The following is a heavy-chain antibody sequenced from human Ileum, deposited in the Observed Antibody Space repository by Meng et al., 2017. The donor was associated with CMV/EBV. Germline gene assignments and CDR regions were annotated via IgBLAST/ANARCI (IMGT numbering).Heavy chain of an antibody. CDR2: ISPIFRTS. J-gene: IGHJ4*02. D-gene: IGHD1-14*01. Sequence: QVQLVQSGAEGKKPGSSGKVSCEGSGGTFSSNAISWVLHAPGQGLEWMGVISPIFRTSNYAQKFQGRLTITADESTSTAYMELSSLTSGDTAVYYCATSGRGPKYYFDYWGQGTLVTVSS. V-gene: IGHV1-69*12. CDR3: ATSGRGPKYYFDY. CDR1: GGTFSSNA.